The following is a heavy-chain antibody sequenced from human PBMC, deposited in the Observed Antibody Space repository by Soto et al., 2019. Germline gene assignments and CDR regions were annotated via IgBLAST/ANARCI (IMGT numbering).Heavy chain of an antibody. Sequence: ASVKVSCKASGYTFTSYHMHWVRQAPGQGLEWMGIINPSGGSTSYAQKFQGRVTMTRDTSTSTVYMELSSLRSEDTAVYYCARDRLTITIFGVVNDYYGMDVWGQGTTVTVSS. CDR1: GYTFTSYH. V-gene: IGHV1-46*01. D-gene: IGHD3-3*01. CDR3: ARDRLTITIFGVVNDYYGMDV. J-gene: IGHJ6*02. CDR2: INPSGGST.